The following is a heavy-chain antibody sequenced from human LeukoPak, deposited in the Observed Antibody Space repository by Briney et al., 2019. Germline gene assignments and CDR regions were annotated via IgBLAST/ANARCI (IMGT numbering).Heavy chain of an antibody. D-gene: IGHD3-22*01. J-gene: IGHJ4*02. CDR1: GFSLNARGVG. CDR2: IYWDDDR. CDR3: AHRKNYYDSSVFDN. Sequence: SGPTLVNPTQTLTLTCTFSGFSLNARGVGVGWIRQPPGRALEWLALIYWDDDRRYSPSLKSRLTITKDTSKNQVVLTMTNMDPVDTATYFCAHRKNYYDSSVFDNWGQGALVTVSS. V-gene: IGHV2-5*02.